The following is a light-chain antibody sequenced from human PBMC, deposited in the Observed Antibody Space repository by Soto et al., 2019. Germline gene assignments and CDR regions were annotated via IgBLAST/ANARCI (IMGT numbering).Light chain of an antibody. CDR3: QQSSTAPSIT. J-gene: IGKJ5*01. CDR1: QSISSY. V-gene: IGKV1-39*01. CDR2: GVS. Sequence: DIQMTQSPSSLSASVGSRFTITCLASQSISSYLNWYQQKSGKAPNLLVYGVSRLQGGVPSRFSGSGSGTDFTLSISSLQTEDFATYYGQQSSTAPSITFGQGTRLEIK.